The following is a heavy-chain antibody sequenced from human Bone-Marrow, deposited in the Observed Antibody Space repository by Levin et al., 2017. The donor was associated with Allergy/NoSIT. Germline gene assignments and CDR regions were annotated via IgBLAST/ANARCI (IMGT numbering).Heavy chain of an antibody. CDR1: GFSLTTSGMC. D-gene: IGHD3-10*01. CDR2: IDWNDDK. J-gene: IGHJ3*02. V-gene: IGHV2-70*01. Sequence: VSGPTLVKPTQSLTLTCTFSGFSLTTSGMCVGWIRQPPGKALEWLALIDWNDDKYYYPSLKTRLAISMDTSRNQVVLTVTDMDPLDAATYYCARTRHTGDDAFDIWGQGTMVTVSS. CDR3: ARTRHTGDDAFDI.